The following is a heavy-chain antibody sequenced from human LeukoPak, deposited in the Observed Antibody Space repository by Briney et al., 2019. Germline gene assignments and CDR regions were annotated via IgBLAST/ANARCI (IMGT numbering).Heavy chain of an antibody. D-gene: IGHD6-19*01. CDR2: ISWNSGSI. V-gene: IGHV3-9*01. CDR3: AEGLYSSGWYVGNYFDY. Sequence: PGGSLRLSCAASGFTFDDYAMHWVRQAPGKGLEWVSGISWNSGSIGYADSVKGRFTISRDNAKNSLYLQMNSLRAEDTALYYCAEGLYSSGWYVGNYFDYWGQGTLVTVSS. J-gene: IGHJ4*02. CDR1: GFTFDDYA.